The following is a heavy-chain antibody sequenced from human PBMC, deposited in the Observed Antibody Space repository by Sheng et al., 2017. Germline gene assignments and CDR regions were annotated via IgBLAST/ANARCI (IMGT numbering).Heavy chain of an antibody. V-gene: IGHV1-2*06. Sequence: QVQLVQSGAEMKKPGASVGGLLQGFWIHLHRLLYTRGCDTPLDEGLSGVGRMEPNSGGTDYAQRFQGRVTMTRDMSSAQPNMELSRLRYDDTAVFYCARPMYSSSSPLLEYWGQGTLVTVSS. J-gene: IGHJ4*02. CDR3: ARPMYSSSSPLLEY. CDR1: IHLHRLL. CDR2: MEPNSGGT. D-gene: IGHD6-6*01.